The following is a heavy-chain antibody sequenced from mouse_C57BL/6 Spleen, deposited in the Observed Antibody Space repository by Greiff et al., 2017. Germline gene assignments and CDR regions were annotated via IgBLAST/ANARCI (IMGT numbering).Heavy chain of an antibody. CDR3: ARDSSGPFAY. CDR1: GYAFSSSW. Sequence: QVQLQQSGPELVKPGASVKISCKASGYAFSSSWMNWVKQRPGKGLEWIGRIYPGDGATNYNGKFKGKATLTADKSSSTAYMQLSSLTSEDSAVYFCARDSSGPFAYWGQGTLVTVSA. D-gene: IGHD3-2*02. J-gene: IGHJ3*01. CDR2: IYPGDGAT. V-gene: IGHV1-82*01.